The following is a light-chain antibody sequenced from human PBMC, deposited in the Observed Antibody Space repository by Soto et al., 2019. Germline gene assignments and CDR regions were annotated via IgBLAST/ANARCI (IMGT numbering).Light chain of an antibody. CDR1: SSNIGADFD. J-gene: IGLJ3*02. V-gene: IGLV1-40*01. CDR2: GNT. CDR3: QSFDSSLSCRV. Sequence: QSALTQPPSVSGAPGQRVTISCTGSSSNIGADFDVHWYQQIPGTAPKLLIYGNTNRPSGVPDRFSVSKSGTSASLAITGLQAEDEADYYCQSFDSSLSCRVFGGGTKLTVL.